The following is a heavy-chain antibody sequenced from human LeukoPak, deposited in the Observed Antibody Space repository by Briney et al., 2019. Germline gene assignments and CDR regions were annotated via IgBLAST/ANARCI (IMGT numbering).Heavy chain of an antibody. Sequence: QPGRPLRLSCAASGFTFSSYGMHWVRQAPGKGLEWVAVMSYDGSNKYYADSVKGRFTISRDNSKNTLYLQMNSLRAEDTAVYYCAKEDLAYCGGDCYPTLDYWGQGTLVSVSS. D-gene: IGHD2-21*02. CDR2: MSYDGSNK. V-gene: IGHV3-30*18. J-gene: IGHJ4*02. CDR3: AKEDLAYCGGDCYPTLDY. CDR1: GFTFSSYG.